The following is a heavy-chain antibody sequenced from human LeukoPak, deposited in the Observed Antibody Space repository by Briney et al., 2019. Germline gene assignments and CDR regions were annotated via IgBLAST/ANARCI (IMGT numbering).Heavy chain of an antibody. CDR2: IRYEGNDK. CDR3: AKDLMRDRWFGES. CDR1: GFIFSSYG. Sequence: GGSLRLSCAASGFIFSSYGMHWVRQAPGKGLEWVAFIRYEGNDKYYADSVKGRFTISRDNSKNTLYLEMNSLRAEDTAVYYCAKDLMRDRWFGESWGQGTLVTVSS. V-gene: IGHV3-30*02. D-gene: IGHD3-10*01. J-gene: IGHJ5*02.